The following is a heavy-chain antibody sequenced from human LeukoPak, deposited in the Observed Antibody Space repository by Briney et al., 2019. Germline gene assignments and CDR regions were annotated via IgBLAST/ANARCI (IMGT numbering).Heavy chain of an antibody. CDR1: GYSFTSYW. J-gene: IGHJ5*02. Sequence: GESLKISCKGSGYSFTSYWIGWVRQMPGEGLEWMGIIYPGDSDTRYSPSFQGQVTISADKSISTAYLQWSSLKASDTAMYYCARHGRVGLLYNWFDPWGQGTLVTVSS. V-gene: IGHV5-51*01. CDR2: IYPGDSDT. D-gene: IGHD2-15*01. CDR3: ARHGRVGLLYNWFDP.